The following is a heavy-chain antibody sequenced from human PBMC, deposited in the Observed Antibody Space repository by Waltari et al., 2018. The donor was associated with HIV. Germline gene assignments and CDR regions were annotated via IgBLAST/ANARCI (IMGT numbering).Heavy chain of an antibody. D-gene: IGHD3-22*01. Sequence: QVQLQELGPGLVTASQTLPPTRTVPGGRLSSGSYHWSRIRQPAGKGLEWSGRVYPSVSTDYAPSVKIRVTISVDTAKNHISVKLGSVAAADTAVYYCAGGTGPGYDSSDYFSHYVMDVLGQGTTVTVSS. CDR2: VYPSVST. CDR1: GGRLSSGSYH. CDR3: AGGTGPGYDSSDYFSHYVMDV. J-gene: IGHJ6*02. V-gene: IGHV4-61*02.